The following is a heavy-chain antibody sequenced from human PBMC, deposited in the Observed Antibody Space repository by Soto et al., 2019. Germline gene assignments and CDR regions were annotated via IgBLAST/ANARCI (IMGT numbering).Heavy chain of an antibody. CDR2: ISHDGHA. Sequence: SETLSLTCSVLDDSISDSGSYWGWIRQSPEKGLEWIGSISHDGHAYYNPPLKSRVTLFADTSRNQFSLKMKSVTVADTALYFCARQVYGHYLGGNWFDPWGQGAPVTVSS. V-gene: IGHV4-39*01. D-gene: IGHD4-17*01. CDR3: ARQVYGHYLGGNWFDP. J-gene: IGHJ5*02. CDR1: DDSISDSGSY.